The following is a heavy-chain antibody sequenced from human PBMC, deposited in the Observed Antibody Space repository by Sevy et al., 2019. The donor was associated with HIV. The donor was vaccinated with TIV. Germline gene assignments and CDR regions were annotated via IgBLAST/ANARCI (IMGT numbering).Heavy chain of an antibody. CDR2: ISDDGTNK. CDR1: GFTFSSYA. J-gene: IGHJ4*02. CDR3: ARGGGYDVRTGFWAY. V-gene: IGHV3-30*04. Sequence: GGSLRLSCAASGFTFSSYAIHWVRQAPGKGLEWVAVISDDGTNKYYADSVKGRFTISRDNSKNTLYLQMNSLRAEDTAVYYCARGGGYDVRTGFWAYWGQGTLVTVSS. D-gene: IGHD3-3*01.